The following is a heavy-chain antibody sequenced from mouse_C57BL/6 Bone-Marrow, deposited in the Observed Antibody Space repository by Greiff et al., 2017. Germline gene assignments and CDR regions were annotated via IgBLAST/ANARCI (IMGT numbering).Heavy chain of an antibody. CDR2: IYPGSGSA. V-gene: IGHV1-55*01. D-gene: IGHD2-5*01. CDR1: GYTFTSYW. Sequence: QVQLQQPGAELVKPGASVKMSCKASGYTFTSYWITWVKQRPGQGLEWIGDIYPGSGSANYNEKFKSKATLTVDTSSSTSYMQLSSLTAEDSAVYYCARPYYSNYWYFDVWGTGTTVTVSS. J-gene: IGHJ1*03. CDR3: ARPYYSNYWYFDV.